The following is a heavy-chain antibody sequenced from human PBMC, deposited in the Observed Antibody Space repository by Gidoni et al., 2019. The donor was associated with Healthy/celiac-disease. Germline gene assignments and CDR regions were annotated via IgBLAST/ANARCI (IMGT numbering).Heavy chain of an antibody. CDR3: ARPGRDTMVRGVFYYYYYGMDV. D-gene: IGHD3-10*01. CDR1: GYSFTSYW. Sequence: EVQLVQSGAEVKKPGESLRISCKGSGYSFTSYWISWVRQMPGKGLEWMGRIDPSDSYTNYSPSFQGHVTISADKSISTAYLQWSSLKASDTAMYYCARPGRDTMVRGVFYYYYYGMDVWGQGTTVTVSS. CDR2: IDPSDSYT. J-gene: IGHJ6*02. V-gene: IGHV5-10-1*03.